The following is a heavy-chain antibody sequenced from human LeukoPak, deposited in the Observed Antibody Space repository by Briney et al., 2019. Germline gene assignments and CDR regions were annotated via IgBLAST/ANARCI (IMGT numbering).Heavy chain of an antibody. CDR1: GFTVSSNY. D-gene: IGHD3-22*01. Sequence: PGGSLRLSCAASGFTVSSNYMNWVRQAPGKGLEWVSLIYSGGSTHYADSVKGRFTISRDNSKNTLYLQVNSLRAEDTAVYYCARGGDSSYYGDYWGQGTLVTVSS. CDR3: ARGGDSSYYGDY. V-gene: IGHV3-66*01. J-gene: IGHJ4*02. CDR2: IYSGGST.